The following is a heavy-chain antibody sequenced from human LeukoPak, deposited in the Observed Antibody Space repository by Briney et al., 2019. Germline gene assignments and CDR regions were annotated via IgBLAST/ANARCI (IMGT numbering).Heavy chain of an antibody. CDR3: ANSPKSYYMDV. CDR2: ISYDGSNK. J-gene: IGHJ6*03. Sequence: GGSLRLSCAASGFTFSSYGMHWVRQAPGKGLEWVAVISYDGSNKYYADSVKGRFTISRDNSKNTLYLQMNSLRAEDTAVYYCANSPKSYYMDVWGKGTTVTVSS. CDR1: GFTFSSYG. V-gene: IGHV3-30*18.